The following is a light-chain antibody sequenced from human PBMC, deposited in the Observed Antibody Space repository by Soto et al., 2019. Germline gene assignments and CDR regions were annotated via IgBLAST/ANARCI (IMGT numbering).Light chain of an antibody. V-gene: IGKV3-20*01. CDR3: QQYGSSLGT. Sequence: EIVLTQSPGTLSLSPGERATLSCRASQSVSSSYLAWYQQKPGQAPRLLIYGASSRATGIPDRFSGSESGTDFTLTISRLEPEDFAVYYCQQYGSSLGTFGGGTKVDIK. J-gene: IGKJ4*01. CDR2: GAS. CDR1: QSVSSSY.